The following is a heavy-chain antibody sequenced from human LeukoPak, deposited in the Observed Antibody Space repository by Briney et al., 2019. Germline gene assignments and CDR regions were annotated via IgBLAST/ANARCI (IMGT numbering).Heavy chain of an antibody. J-gene: IGHJ6*02. CDR2: INHSGST. D-gene: IGHD6-13*01. CDR3: ATQQQLVRFYYYYGMDV. Sequence: SETLSLTCTVSGGSISNYYWSWIRQPPGKGLEWIGEINHSGSTNYNPSLKSRVTISVDTSKNQFSLKLSSVTAADTAVYYCATQQQLVRFYYYYGMDVWGQGTTVTVSS. V-gene: IGHV4-34*01. CDR1: GGSISNYY.